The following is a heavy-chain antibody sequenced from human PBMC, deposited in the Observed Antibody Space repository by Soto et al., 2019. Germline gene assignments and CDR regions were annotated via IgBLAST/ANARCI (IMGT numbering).Heavy chain of an antibody. D-gene: IGHD2-2*01. Sequence: GASVKVSCKASGGTFSSYAISWVRQAPGQGLEWMGGIIPIFGTANYAQKFQGRVTITADKSTSTAYMELSSLRSEDTAVYYCARDWGIVIVPAGYYGMDVWGQGTKVTVSS. V-gene: IGHV1-69*06. CDR2: IIPIFGTA. CDR1: GGTFSSYA. CDR3: ARDWGIVIVPAGYYGMDV. J-gene: IGHJ6*02.